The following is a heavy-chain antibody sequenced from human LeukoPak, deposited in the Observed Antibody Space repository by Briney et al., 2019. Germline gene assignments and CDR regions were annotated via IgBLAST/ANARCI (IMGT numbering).Heavy chain of an antibody. CDR2: IIPMFGTA. J-gene: IGHJ4*02. CDR1: GGTFSSYA. CDR3: AREKGFGELLFDY. D-gene: IGHD3-10*01. Sequence: SVKVSCKASGGTFSSYAISWVRQAPGQGLEWMGGIIPMFGTANYAQKFQGRVTITADKSTSTAYMELSSLRSDDTAVYYCAREKGFGELLFDYWGQGTLVTVSS. V-gene: IGHV1-69*06.